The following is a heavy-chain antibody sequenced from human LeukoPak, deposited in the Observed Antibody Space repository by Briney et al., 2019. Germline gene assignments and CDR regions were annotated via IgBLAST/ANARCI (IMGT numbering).Heavy chain of an antibody. CDR3: ASTALSGDGYKVGYFDY. J-gene: IGHJ4*02. CDR2: IYSGGST. V-gene: IGHV3-53*01. Sequence: GGSLRLSCAASGLTVSSNYMSWVRQAPGKGLEWVSLIYSGGSTYYAESVKGRFTISRDNSKNTLYLQMSSLSAEDTAIYYCASTALSGDGYKVGYFDYWGQGTLVTVSS. CDR1: GLTVSSNY. D-gene: IGHD5-24*01.